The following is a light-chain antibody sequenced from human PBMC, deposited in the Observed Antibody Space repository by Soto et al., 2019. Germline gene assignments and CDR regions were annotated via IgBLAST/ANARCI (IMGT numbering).Light chain of an antibody. J-gene: IGKJ2*03. CDR1: QSVSSNY. CDR2: ATS. V-gene: IGKV3-20*01. Sequence: EIVLTQSPGTLSLSLGERATLSCRASQSVSSNYLGWYQQKRGQAPRLLIYATSSRATGIPDRFSGSGSGTDFTLTISRLEPEDFAVYYCQQYDNSPRYSFGQGTKLEIK. CDR3: QQYDNSPRYS.